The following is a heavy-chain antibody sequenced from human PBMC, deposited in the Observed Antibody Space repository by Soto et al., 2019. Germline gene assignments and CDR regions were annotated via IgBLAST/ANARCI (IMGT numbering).Heavy chain of an antibody. V-gene: IGHV3-23*01. Sequence: EVQLLESGGGLVQPGGSLRLSCEASGFTFRSFAMSWVRQAPGKGLEWVSGITVGGGHTFYADSVKGRVTISRDNSKNTLYLQMNGLRAEDTAVYYCAKVGHTGYYYEWGQGTLVTVSS. CDR2: ITVGGGHT. J-gene: IGHJ4*02. D-gene: IGHD3-22*01. CDR1: GFTFRSFA. CDR3: AKVGHTGYYYE.